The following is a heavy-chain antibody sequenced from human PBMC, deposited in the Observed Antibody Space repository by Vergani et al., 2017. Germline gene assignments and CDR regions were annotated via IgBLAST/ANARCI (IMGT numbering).Heavy chain of an antibody. V-gene: IGHV4-59*01. CDR2: IYYSVRT. CDR1: GGSISSYY. Sequence: QVQLQESGPGLVKPSETLSLTCTVSGGSISSYYWSWIRQPPGKGLEWVGDIYYSVRTNYNPSRKSRVTISVDTSKNQFSLKLSSVTAADTAVYYCARNPCGSGDCCSDAFDIWSQGTMVTVSS. CDR3: ARNPCGSGDCCSDAFDI. D-gene: IGHD2-21*02. J-gene: IGHJ3*02.